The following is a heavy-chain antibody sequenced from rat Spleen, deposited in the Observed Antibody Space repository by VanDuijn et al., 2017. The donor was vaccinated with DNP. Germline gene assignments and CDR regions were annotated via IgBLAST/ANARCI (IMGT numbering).Heavy chain of an antibody. CDR1: GFSITSNY. Sequence: EVQLQESGPGLVKPSQSLSLTCSVTGFSITSNYWAWIRKLPGNKMEWIGYINYSGSTGYNPSLKSRISITRDTSKNQFFLHLNSVTTEDTATYYCARQNIVRDWFFDFWGPGTMVTVSS. CDR2: INYSGST. J-gene: IGHJ1*01. D-gene: IGHD4-3*01. CDR3: ARQNIVRDWFFDF. V-gene: IGHV3-1*01.